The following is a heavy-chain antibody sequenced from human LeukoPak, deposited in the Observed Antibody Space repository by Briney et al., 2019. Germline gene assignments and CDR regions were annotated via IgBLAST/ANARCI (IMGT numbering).Heavy chain of an antibody. CDR2: IIPIFGTA. J-gene: IGHJ3*02. Sequence: ASVKVSCKASGATFSSYAISWVRQAPGQGLEWMGRIIPIFGTANYAQKFQGRVTITTDESTSTAYMELSSLRSEDTAVYYCARGIVGATTGDAFDIWGQGTMVTVSS. D-gene: IGHD1-26*01. CDR1: GATFSSYA. CDR3: ARGIVGATTGDAFDI. V-gene: IGHV1-69*05.